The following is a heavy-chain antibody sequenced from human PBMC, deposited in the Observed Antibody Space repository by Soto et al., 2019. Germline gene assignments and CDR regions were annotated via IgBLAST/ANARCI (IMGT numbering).Heavy chain of an antibody. J-gene: IGHJ4*02. V-gene: IGHV1-46*01. Sequence: ASVKVACKASGYTITNYGINWVRQNPGQGLEWMGRVNPCGGSTRYAQRFQGRVTMTRDTSTSTVYMELSSLRSEDTAVYYCARGNVEMATMGHFDYWGQGTLVTVSS. CDR1: GYTITNYG. D-gene: IGHD5-12*01. CDR2: VNPCGGST. CDR3: ARGNVEMATMGHFDY.